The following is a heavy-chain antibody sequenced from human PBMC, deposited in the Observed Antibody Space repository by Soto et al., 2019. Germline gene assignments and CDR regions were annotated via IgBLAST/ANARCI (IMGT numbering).Heavy chain of an antibody. D-gene: IGHD3-9*01. V-gene: IGHV4-31*03. J-gene: IGHJ4*02. Sequence: SETLSLTCTVSGGSISSGGYYWSWIRQHPGKGLEWIGYIYYSGSTYYNPSLKSRVTISVDTSKNQFSLKLSSVTAADTAVYYCARGILTGYSYYFDYWGQGTLVTVSS. CDR1: GGSISSGGYY. CDR3: ARGILTGYSYYFDY. CDR2: IYYSGST.